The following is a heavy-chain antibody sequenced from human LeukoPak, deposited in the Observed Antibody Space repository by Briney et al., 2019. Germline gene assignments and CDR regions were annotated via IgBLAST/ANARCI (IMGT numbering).Heavy chain of an antibody. CDR2: IGSTGINT. J-gene: IGHJ4*02. D-gene: IGHD1-1*01. CDR1: GFTFSNYA. Sequence: PGGSLRLSCAASGFTFSNYAMSWVRQAPGKGPEWVSTIGSTGINTFYADSVKGRFTVSRDNSKNTLSLQMNSLRDEDTAVYYCAKRSTKGGGDFDYWGLGSVVSVSS. CDR3: AKRSTKGGGDFDY. V-gene: IGHV3-23*05.